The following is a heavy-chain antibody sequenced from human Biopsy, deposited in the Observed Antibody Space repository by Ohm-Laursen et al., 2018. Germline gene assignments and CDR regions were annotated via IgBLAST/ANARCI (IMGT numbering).Heavy chain of an antibody. CDR2: IYYSWTT. J-gene: IGHJ4*02. CDR1: GGSVRSPDHR. CDR3: ARAYFYGVGTSNYFFDS. V-gene: IGHV4-61*08. D-gene: IGHD3-10*01. Sequence: SDTLSLTCAVSGGSVRSPDHRWNWVRRAPGKGLEWLGNIYYSWTTFYSPSLRGRVTMDLDTSKNQFSLRLRSVTSADAAVYFCARAYFYGVGTSNYFFDSWGQGALVTVSS.